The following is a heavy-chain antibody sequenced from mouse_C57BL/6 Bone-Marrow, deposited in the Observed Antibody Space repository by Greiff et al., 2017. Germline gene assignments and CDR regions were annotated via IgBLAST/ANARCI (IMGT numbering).Heavy chain of an antibody. V-gene: IGHV5-4*01. Sequence: EVHLVESGGGLVKPGGSLKLSCAASGFTFSGYAMSWVRQTPEKRLEWVATISDGGSYTYYPDNVKGRFTISRDNAKNNLYLQMSHLKSEDTAMYYCATITTVVAPFAYWGQGTLVTVSA. CDR3: ATITTVVAPFAY. CDR2: ISDGGSYT. CDR1: GFTFSGYA. D-gene: IGHD1-1*01. J-gene: IGHJ3*01.